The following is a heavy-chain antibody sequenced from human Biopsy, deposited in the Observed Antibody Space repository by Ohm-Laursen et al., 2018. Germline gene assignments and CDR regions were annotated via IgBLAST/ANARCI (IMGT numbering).Heavy chain of an antibody. V-gene: IGHV1-8*01. Sequence: SVKVSCKASGYTFTDYDINWVRQASGQGLEWVGWMTPKTGKTGYTQKLQGRLTMTRDTSTSTAHMELSSLRSEDTAIYYCARGGYDYDYWGQGTLVTVSS. CDR3: ARGGYDYDY. D-gene: IGHD5-12*01. CDR1: GYTFTDYD. CDR2: MTPKTGKT. J-gene: IGHJ4*02.